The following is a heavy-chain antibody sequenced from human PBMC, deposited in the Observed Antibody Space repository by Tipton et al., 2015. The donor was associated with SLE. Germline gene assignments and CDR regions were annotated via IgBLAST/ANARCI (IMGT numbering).Heavy chain of an antibody. CDR2: VYYSGST. D-gene: IGHD3-3*01. Sequence: TLSLTCTVSGGSISPHYWSWVRLPPGKGLEWMGYVYYSGSTMYNSSLRSRVTMAVDTSKNQFSLRMSSVTAADTAVYYCARTRDYDFGGHRLPEAFDIWGPGTKVTVSS. V-gene: IGHV4-59*08. CDR3: ARTRDYDFGGHRLPEAFDI. J-gene: IGHJ3*02. CDR1: GGSISPHY.